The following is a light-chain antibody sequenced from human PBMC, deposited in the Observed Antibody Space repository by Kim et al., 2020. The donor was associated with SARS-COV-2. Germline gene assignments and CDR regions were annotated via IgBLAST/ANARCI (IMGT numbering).Light chain of an antibody. CDR1: QSISGW. Sequence: DIQMTQSPSTLSASIGDRVTITCRASQSISGWLAWFQKKPGKAPKLLIYQASTLESGVPSRFSGSGPGTEFTLTIRSLQPDDFATYYCQQYNTYSWTFGQGTKLEI. CDR2: QAS. CDR3: QQYNTYSWT. V-gene: IGKV1-5*03. J-gene: IGKJ1*01.